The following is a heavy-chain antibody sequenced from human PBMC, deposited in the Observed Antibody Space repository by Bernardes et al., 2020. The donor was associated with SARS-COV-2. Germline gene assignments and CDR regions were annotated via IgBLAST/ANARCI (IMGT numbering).Heavy chain of an antibody. D-gene: IGHD2-2*01. CDR3: ARHGCSSTSCYWLNWFDP. V-gene: IGHV4-39*01. CDR1: GRSISSSSYY. J-gene: IGHJ5*02. CDR2: IYYSGST. Sequence: SETLSLTCTVSGRSISSSSYYWGWIRQPPWKGLEWIGSIYYSGSTYYNPSPKSRVTISVDTSKNQFSLKLSSVTAADTAVYYCARHGCSSTSCYWLNWFDPWGQGTLVTVSS.